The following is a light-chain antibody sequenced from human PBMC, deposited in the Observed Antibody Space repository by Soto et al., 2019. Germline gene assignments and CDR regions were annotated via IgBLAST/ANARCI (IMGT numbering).Light chain of an antibody. CDR2: DAS. J-gene: IGKJ2*01. V-gene: IGKV1-5*01. CDR1: QSISSW. Sequence: DIQMTQSPSTLSASVGDRVTITCRASQSISSWLAWYQQKPGKAPKLLIYDASSLESVVPPRFSGSGSGTEFTLTISSLQPDDFATYYCQQYNSYSYTFGQGTKLEIK. CDR3: QQYNSYSYT.